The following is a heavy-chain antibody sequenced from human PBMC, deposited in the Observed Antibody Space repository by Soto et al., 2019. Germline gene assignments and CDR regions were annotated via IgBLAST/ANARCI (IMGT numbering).Heavy chain of an antibody. J-gene: IGHJ4*02. CDR1: GYTLTELS. V-gene: IGHV1-2*02. CDR2: INPNSGGT. Sequence: QVQLVQSGAEVKKPGASVKVSCKVSGYTLTELSMHWVRQAPGKGLEWMGWINPNSGGTNYAQKFQGRVSMTRDTSISTAYMELSRLRSDDTAVYYCARDSYWGQGTLVTVSS. CDR3: ARDSY.